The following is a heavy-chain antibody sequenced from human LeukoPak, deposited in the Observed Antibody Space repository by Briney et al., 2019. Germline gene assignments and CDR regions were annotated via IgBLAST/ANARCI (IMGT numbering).Heavy chain of an antibody. CDR2: ISAYNGNT. V-gene: IGHV1-18*01. CDR1: GYTFTTYN. Sequence: GASVKVSCKASGYTFTTYNINWVRQAPGQGLEWMGWISAYNGNTNYAQKLQGRVTMTTDTSTSTAYMELRSLRSDDTAVYYCARDDAFGFFGRDPYYYYYMDVWGKGTTVTISS. CDR3: ARDDAFGFFGRDPYYYYYMDV. J-gene: IGHJ6*03. D-gene: IGHD3-3*01.